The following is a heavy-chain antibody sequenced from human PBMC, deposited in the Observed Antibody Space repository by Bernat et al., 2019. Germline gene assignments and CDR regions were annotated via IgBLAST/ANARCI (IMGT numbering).Heavy chain of an antibody. V-gene: IGHV3-30-3*01. CDR2: LSYDGSNK. Sequence: QVQLVESGGGVVQPGRSLRLSCAASGFTFSSYAMHWVRQAPGKGLEWVAVLSYDGSNKYYADSVKGRFTISRDNSKNTLYLQMNILRAEDTAVYDCAGSIFGVAIPNFDYWGQGTLVTVSS. CDR1: GFTFSSYA. J-gene: IGHJ4*02. CDR3: AGSIFGVAIPNFDY. D-gene: IGHD3-3*01.